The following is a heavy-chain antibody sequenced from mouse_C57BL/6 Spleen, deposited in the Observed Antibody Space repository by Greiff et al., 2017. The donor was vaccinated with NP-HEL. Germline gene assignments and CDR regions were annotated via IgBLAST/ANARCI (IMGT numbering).Heavy chain of an antibody. CDR3: ARDYGSSSWFAY. D-gene: IGHD1-1*01. V-gene: IGHV1-52*01. CDR2: IDPSDSET. J-gene: IGHJ3*01. Sequence: QVQLQQPGAELVRPGSSVKLSCKASGYTFTSYWMHWVKQRPIQGLEWIGNIDPSDSETHYNQKFKDKATLTVDKSSSTAYMQLSSLTSEDSAVCSCARDYGSSSWFAYWGQRTLVTVSA. CDR1: GYTFTSYW.